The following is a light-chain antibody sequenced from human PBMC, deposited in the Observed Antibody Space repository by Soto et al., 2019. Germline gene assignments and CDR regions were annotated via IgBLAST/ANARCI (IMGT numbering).Light chain of an antibody. Sequence: EIVLTQSPGTLSLSPGEGATLSCRASQSVSTNFFAWYQQKPGQAPRLLIYGASTRATDIPDRFSGSGSGTDFTLTISRLEPEDFAVYYCQQHGRTSWTFGQGTKVDIK. V-gene: IGKV3-20*01. CDR3: QQHGRTSWT. J-gene: IGKJ1*01. CDR1: QSVSTNF. CDR2: GAS.